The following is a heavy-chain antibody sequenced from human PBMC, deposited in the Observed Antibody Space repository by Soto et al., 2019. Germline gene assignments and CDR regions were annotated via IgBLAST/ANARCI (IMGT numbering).Heavy chain of an antibody. D-gene: IGHD6-13*01. V-gene: IGHV3-15*07. CDR2: IKRETDGGAT. J-gene: IGHJ4*02. CDR1: GFTFSVSW. CDR3: TTDFPLSSRWPNDF. Sequence: GGSLRLSCAASGFTFSVSWMNWVRQAPGKGLEWVARIKRETDGGATDYAAPVKGRFTISRDDSKDTVFLQMNSLKTEDTAVYYFTTDFPLSSRWPNDFWARGALVTVSS.